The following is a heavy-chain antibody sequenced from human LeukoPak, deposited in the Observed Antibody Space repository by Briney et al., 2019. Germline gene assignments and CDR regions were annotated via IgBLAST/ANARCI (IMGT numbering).Heavy chain of an antibody. CDR3: ASSSYDILTGYYRELDY. CDR2: ISSSSSYI. V-gene: IGHV3-21*01. D-gene: IGHD3-9*01. CDR1: GFTFSSYS. J-gene: IGHJ4*02. Sequence: GGSLRLSCAASGFTFSSYSMNRVRQAPGKGLEWVSSISSSSSYIYYADSVKGRFTISRDNAKNSLYLQMNSLRAEDTAVYYCASSSYDILTGYYRELDYWGQGTLVTVSS.